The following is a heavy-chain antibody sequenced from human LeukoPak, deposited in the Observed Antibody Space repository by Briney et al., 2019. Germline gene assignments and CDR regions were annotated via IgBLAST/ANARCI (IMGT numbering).Heavy chain of an antibody. V-gene: IGHV3-11*04. CDR2: ISSSGSTI. D-gene: IGHD3-3*01. CDR3: ARDLYYDFWSGYSPSWFDP. J-gene: IGHJ5*02. CDR1: GFTFSDYY. Sequence: GGSLRLSCAASGFTFSDYYMSWIRQAPGKGLEWVAYISSSGSTIYYEDSVKGRFTISRDNAKNSLYLQMNSLRAEDTAVYYCARDLYYDFWSGYSPSWFDPWGQGTLVTVSS.